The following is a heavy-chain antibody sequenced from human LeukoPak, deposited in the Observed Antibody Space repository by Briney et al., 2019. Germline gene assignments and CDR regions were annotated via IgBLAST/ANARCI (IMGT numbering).Heavy chain of an antibody. Sequence: PSETLSLTCAVYGGSFSGYYWSWIRQPPGKGLEWIGEINHSGSTNYNPSLKSRVTISVDTSKNQFSLKLSSVTAADTAVYYCARGRGIGTALDYWGQGTLVTVSS. CDR3: ARGRGIGTALDY. J-gene: IGHJ4*02. CDR1: GGSFSGYY. D-gene: IGHD5-18*01. V-gene: IGHV4-34*01. CDR2: INHSGST.